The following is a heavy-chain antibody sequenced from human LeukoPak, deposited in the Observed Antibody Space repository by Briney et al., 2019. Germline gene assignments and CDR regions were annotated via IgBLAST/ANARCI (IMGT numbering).Heavy chain of an antibody. V-gene: IGHV1-2*04. CDR1: GYTFTGYY. CDR3: ARAEGGVLVGFGEFESTYFDY. Sequence: GASVKVSCKASGYTFTGYYMHWVRQAPGQGLEWMGWINPNSGGTNYAQKFQGWVTMTRDTSISTAYMELSRLRSDDTAVYYCARAEGGVLVGFGEFESTYFDYWGQGTLVTVSS. CDR2: INPNSGGT. J-gene: IGHJ4*02. D-gene: IGHD3-10*01.